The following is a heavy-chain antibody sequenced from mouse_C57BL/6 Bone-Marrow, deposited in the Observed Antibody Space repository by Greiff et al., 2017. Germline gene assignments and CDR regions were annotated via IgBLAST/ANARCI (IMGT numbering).Heavy chain of an antibody. CDR2: IFPGSGRN. CDR3: ARYYYYSYWYFDV. CDR1: GYPFTGYW. Sequence: QVQLQQSGAELMTPGPSVKLSCQATGYPFTGYWIEWVKQRPGHGLEWIGEIFPGSGRNHYNAKFKGKDTFTADTSSNTAYMQLSSLTTEDSAIYYCARYYYYSYWYFDVWGTATTGTASS. D-gene: IGHD2-4*01. J-gene: IGHJ1*03. V-gene: IGHV1-9*01.